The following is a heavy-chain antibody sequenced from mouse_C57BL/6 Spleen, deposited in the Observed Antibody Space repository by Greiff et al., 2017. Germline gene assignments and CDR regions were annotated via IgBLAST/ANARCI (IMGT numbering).Heavy chain of an antibody. J-gene: IGHJ1*03. CDR1: GYTFTSYW. V-gene: IGHV1-61*01. CDR2: IYPSDSET. Sequence: VQLQQPGAELVRPGASVKLSCKASGYTFTSYWMDWVKQRPGQGLEWIGNIYPSDSETHYNQKFKDKATLTVDKSSSTAYMQLSSLTSEDSAVYYCAREGNYDGNFGVWGTGTTVTVSS. CDR3: AREGNYDGNFGV. D-gene: IGHD2-3*01.